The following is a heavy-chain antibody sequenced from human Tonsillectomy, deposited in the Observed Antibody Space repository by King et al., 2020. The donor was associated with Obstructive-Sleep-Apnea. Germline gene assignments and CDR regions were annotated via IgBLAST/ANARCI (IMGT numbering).Heavy chain of an antibody. D-gene: IGHD2-2*02. CDR3: ARHETILNAADY. J-gene: IGHJ4*02. CDR2: IYPCDSDT. Sequence: QLVQSGAEVKKPGESLKISCKGYGYSFTSYWNGWVRQMAGKGLEWMGIIYPCDSDTRYSPSFQGQVTISADKSTGTAYLQWSSLKASDTAMYYCARHETILNAADYWGQGTLVTVSS. CDR1: GYSFTSYW. V-gene: IGHV5-51*01.